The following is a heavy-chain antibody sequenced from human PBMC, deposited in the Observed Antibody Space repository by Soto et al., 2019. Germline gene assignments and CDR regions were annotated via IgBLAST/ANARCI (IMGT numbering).Heavy chain of an antibody. Sequence: QMQLVQSGPEVKKPGTSVKVSCKASGFTFTSSAVQWVRQASGQRMEWIGWIVVGSGNTNYAQKFQERVTITRDMSTSTAYMELSSLRSEDTAVYYCAAERGYGDYCFDYWGQGTLVTVSS. CDR2: IVVGSGNT. V-gene: IGHV1-58*01. J-gene: IGHJ4*02. D-gene: IGHD4-17*01. CDR1: GFTFTSSA. CDR3: AAERGYGDYCFDY.